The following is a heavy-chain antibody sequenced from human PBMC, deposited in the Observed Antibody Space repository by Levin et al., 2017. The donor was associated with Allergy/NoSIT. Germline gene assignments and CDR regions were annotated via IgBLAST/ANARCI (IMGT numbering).Heavy chain of an antibody. V-gene: IGHV3-7*01. Sequence: QTGGSLRLSCAASGFTFSSYWMTWVRQAPGKGLEWVANIKQDGSEKSYVDSVKGRFTISRDNAKNSLYLQMNSLRAEDTAVYYCAELDSGSPRYWGQGTLVTVSS. CDR3: AELDSGSPRY. J-gene: IGHJ4*02. D-gene: IGHD5-12*01. CDR1: GFTFSSYW. CDR2: IKQDGSEK.